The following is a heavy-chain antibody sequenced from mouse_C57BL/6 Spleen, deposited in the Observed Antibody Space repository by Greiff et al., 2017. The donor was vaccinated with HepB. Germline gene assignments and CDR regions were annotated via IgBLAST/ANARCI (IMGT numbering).Heavy chain of an antibody. V-gene: IGHV5-17*01. CDR3: ARPHYYGSSWGFAY. CDR1: GFTFSDYG. D-gene: IGHD1-1*01. CDR2: ISSGSSTI. J-gene: IGHJ3*01. Sequence: EVKLVESGGGLVKPGGSLKLSCAASGFTFSDYGMHWVRQAPEKGLEWVAYISSGSSTIYYADTVKGRFTISRDNAKNTLFLQMTSLRSEDTAMYYCARPHYYGSSWGFAYWGQGTLVTVSA.